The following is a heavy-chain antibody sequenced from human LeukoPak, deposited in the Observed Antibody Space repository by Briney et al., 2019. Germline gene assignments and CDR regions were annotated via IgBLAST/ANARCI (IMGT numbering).Heavy chain of an antibody. CDR1: GFTFGAHA. Sequence: GGSLRLSCAASGFTFGAHAMHWVRQAPGKGLEWVAVISYDGSNKYYADSVKGRFTISRDNSKNTLYLQMNSLRAEDTAAYYCARAGLDGYNYDNWFDPWGQGTLVTVSS. CDR2: ISYDGSNK. CDR3: ARAGLDGYNYDNWFDP. D-gene: IGHD5-24*01. V-gene: IGHV3-30*04. J-gene: IGHJ5*02.